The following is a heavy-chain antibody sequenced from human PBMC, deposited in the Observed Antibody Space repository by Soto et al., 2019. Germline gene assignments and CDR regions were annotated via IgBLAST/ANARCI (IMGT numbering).Heavy chain of an antibody. V-gene: IGHV1-46*01. D-gene: IGHD2-2*01. CDR2: LNPTGGST. CDR1: GYPFTSYY. CDR3: AREVVVVPFDHRPLYQGTDV. J-gene: IGHJ6*02. Sequence: GAAVKVACKASGYPFTSYYLHWLRQAPGQGXEWMGVLNPTGGSTTYAQNFQGRVTMTRDTSTSTVYVELSSLRSGDTAVYYCAREVVVVPFDHRPLYQGTDVWGPGPIVTVS.